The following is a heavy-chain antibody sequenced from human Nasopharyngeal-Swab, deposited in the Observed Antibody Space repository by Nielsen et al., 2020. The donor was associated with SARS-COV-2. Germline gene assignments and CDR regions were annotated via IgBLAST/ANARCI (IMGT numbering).Heavy chain of an antibody. Sequence: WIRQPPGKGLEWVGEIYHSGTTNYNPSLKSRVTISVDKSKNQFSLKLTSVTAADTAVYYCARGTTGVLDVWGQGTTVTVSS. CDR2: IYHSGTT. D-gene: IGHD7-27*01. CDR3: ARGTTGVLDV. J-gene: IGHJ6*02. V-gene: IGHV4-4*02.